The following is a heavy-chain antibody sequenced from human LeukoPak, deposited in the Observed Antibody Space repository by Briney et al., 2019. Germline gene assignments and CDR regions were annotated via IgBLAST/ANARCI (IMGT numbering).Heavy chain of an antibody. V-gene: IGHV3-33*01. Sequence: GGSLRLSCEASAFIFSSYGMHWVRQAPGKGLEWVAVIWYDGSDKYYADSVKGRFSISRDNSKNTLYLQMNSLRAEDTAVYYCARELPPVVNFYFDSWGQGTLVTVSS. J-gene: IGHJ4*02. CDR1: AFIFSSYG. CDR2: IWYDGSDK. D-gene: IGHD3-22*01. CDR3: ARELPPVVNFYFDS.